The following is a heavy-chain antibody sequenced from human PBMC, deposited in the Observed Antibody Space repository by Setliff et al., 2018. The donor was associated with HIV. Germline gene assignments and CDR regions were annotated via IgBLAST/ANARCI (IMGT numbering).Heavy chain of an antibody. CDR1: GFTFGDYA. CDR2: IRSKAYGGTT. D-gene: IGHD2-2*01. Sequence: PGGSLRLSCTASGFTFGDYAMSWVRQAPGKGLEWVGFIRSKAYGGTTEYAASVKGRFTISRDDSKNIAYLQMNSLQTEDAAVYYCTAMGVEVVSYYYGMDVWGQGTTVTVSS. V-gene: IGHV3-49*04. CDR3: TAMGVEVVSYYYGMDV. J-gene: IGHJ6*02.